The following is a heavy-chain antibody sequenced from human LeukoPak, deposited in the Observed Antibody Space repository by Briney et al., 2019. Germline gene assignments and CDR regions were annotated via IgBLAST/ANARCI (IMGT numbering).Heavy chain of an antibody. V-gene: IGHV3-20*04. J-gene: IGHJ4*02. CDR1: GFTFDDYG. D-gene: IGHD5-18*01. CDR3: AREAGYSYNFYFVY. Sequence: GGSLRLACAASGFTFDDYGMSWVRQAPGKGLEWVSGINWNGDSTGYADSVKGRFTISRDNARNSLYLQMNSLRAEDTALNYCAREAGYSYNFYFVYWGQGTLVTVSS. CDR2: INWNGDST.